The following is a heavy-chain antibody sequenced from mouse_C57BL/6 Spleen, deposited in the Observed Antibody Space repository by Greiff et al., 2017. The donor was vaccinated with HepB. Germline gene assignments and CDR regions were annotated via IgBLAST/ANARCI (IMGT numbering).Heavy chain of an antibody. CDR2: ISSGSSTI. CDR3: ARDYYGSSWGLFDY. CDR1: GFTFSDYG. J-gene: IGHJ2*01. D-gene: IGHD1-1*01. Sequence: EVKVVESGGGLVKPGGSLKLSCAASGFTFSDYGMHWVRQAPEKGLEWVAYISSGSSTIYYADTVKGRFTISRDNAKNTLFLQMTSLRSEDTAMYYCARDYYGSSWGLFDYWGQGTTLTVSS. V-gene: IGHV5-17*01.